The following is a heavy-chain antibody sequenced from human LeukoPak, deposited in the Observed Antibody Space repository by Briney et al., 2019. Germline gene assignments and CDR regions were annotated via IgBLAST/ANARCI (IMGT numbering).Heavy chain of an antibody. CDR2: LTDSGDAT. Sequence: GGSLRLSCAVSGFTFSHYAMSWVRQAPGTGLEWVGSLTDSGDATYYADSVKGRLTISRDNSNSTLYLHISGLRDEDTAVYYCARGYSHNSGGWLDPWGHGTLATVSS. CDR3: ARGYSHNSGGWLDP. J-gene: IGHJ5*02. CDR1: GFTFSHYA. D-gene: IGHD5-12*01. V-gene: IGHV3-23*01.